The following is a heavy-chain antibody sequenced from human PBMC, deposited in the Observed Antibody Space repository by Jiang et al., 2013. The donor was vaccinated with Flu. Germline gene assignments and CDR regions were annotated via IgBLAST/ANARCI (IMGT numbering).Heavy chain of an antibody. CDR2: INPLSGTT. CDR1: GYTFTTFY. V-gene: IGHV1-46*01. Sequence: SGAEVKKPGASVTVSCKTSGYTFTTFYMHWVRQAPGQGLEWMGIINPLSGTTSYAQKFQGRLTMTRDTSTGTVSMELSGLRFEDTAMYFCARDHGASDPVDYWGQGTLVTVSS. CDR3: ARDHGASDPVDY. J-gene: IGHJ4*02. D-gene: IGHD6-6*01.